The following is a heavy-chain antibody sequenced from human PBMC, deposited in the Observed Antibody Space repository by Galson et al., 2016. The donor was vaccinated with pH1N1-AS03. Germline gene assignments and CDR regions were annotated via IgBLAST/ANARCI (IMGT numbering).Heavy chain of an antibody. D-gene: IGHD2-15*01. CDR1: GYTFSTYG. CDR3: TRDRGFRPDTFDI. Sequence: SVKVSCKASGYTFSTYGVSWVRQAPGQGLEWMGWISGYDDDTNYAQNVAGRVTMTTDKSTSTVYMELRSLRSDDTAVYYCTRDRGFRPDTFDIWGQGTRVTVSS. CDR2: ISGYDDDT. V-gene: IGHV1-18*04. J-gene: IGHJ3*02.